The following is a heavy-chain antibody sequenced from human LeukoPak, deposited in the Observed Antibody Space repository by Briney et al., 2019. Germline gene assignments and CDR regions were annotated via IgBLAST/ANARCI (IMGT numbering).Heavy chain of an antibody. Sequence: GGSLRLSCAASGFTFSDYYMSWIRQAPGKGLEWVSYVSSSSSYTNYADSVKGRFTISRDNAKNSLYLQMNSLRAEDTAVYYCASRLYYYDSSGYSDWGQGTLVTVSS. J-gene: IGHJ4*02. CDR3: ASRLYYYDSSGYSD. CDR2: VSSSSSYT. D-gene: IGHD3-22*01. V-gene: IGHV3-11*06. CDR1: GFTFSDYY.